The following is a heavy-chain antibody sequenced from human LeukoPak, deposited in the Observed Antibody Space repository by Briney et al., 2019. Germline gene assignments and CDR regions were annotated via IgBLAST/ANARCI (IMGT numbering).Heavy chain of an antibody. V-gene: IGHV4-59*01. Sequence: SETLSPTCTVSGGSISSYYWSWIRQPPGKGLEWIGYIYYSGSTNYNPSLKSRVTISVDTSKNQFSLKLSSVTAADTAVHYCARDREATAPGAFDIWGQGTMVTVSS. J-gene: IGHJ3*02. CDR2: IYYSGST. CDR3: ARDREATAPGAFDI. D-gene: IGHD5-24*01. CDR1: GGSISSYY.